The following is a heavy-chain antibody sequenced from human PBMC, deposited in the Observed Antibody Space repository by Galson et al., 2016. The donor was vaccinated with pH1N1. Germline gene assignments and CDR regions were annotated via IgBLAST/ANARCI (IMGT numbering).Heavy chain of an antibody. CDR1: GFSLSTSGMC. CDR3: ARFLYGAYQGNFDY. Sequence: PALVKPTQTLTLTCTFSGFSLSTSGMCVSWIRQPPGEALEWLALIDWDDDKYYSTSLKTKLTISKDTSKNQVVLTMTNMDPVDTATSYLARFLYGAYQGNFDYWGQGTLVTFSS. D-gene: IGHD4-17*01. V-gene: IGHV2-70*01. CDR2: IDWDDDK. J-gene: IGHJ4*02.